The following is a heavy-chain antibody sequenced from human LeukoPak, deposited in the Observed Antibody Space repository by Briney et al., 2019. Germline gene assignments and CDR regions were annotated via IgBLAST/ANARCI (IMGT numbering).Heavy chain of an antibody. CDR1: GFTFSDYY. CDR2: ISSSGSTI. D-gene: IGHD6-13*01. V-gene: IGHV3-11*01. Sequence: GGSLRLSCAASGFTFSDYYMSWIRQAPGKGLEWVSYISSSGSTIYYADSVKGRFTISRDNAKNSLYLQMNSLRAEDTAVYYCATAGIAAAGPALVDYWGQGTLVTVSA. J-gene: IGHJ4*02. CDR3: ATAGIAAAGPALVDY.